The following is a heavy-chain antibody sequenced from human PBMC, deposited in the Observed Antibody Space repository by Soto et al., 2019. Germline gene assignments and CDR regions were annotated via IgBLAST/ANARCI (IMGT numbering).Heavy chain of an antibody. CDR2: IYYSGVT. CDR1: GGSISSYY. D-gene: IGHD4-4*01. Sequence: ETLSRTCTVSGGSISSYYWSWSRQPPVKGLEWIGYIYYSGVTYDNPSLKSRVTKSVDTSKNQFSLKLSSVAAADTAVYYCAREGTTDYYYGMDVWGQGTTVTVSS. CDR3: AREGTTDYYYGMDV. J-gene: IGHJ6*02. V-gene: IGHV4-59*01.